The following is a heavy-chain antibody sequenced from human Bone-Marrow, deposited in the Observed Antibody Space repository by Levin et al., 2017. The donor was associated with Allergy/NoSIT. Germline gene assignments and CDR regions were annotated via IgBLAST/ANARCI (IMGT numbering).Heavy chain of an antibody. J-gene: IGHJ3*02. CDR2: MNPNSGNT. CDR1: GYTFTSYD. CDR3: AKGVRFKRYRADAFDI. Sequence: ASVKVSCKASGYTFTSYDINWVRQATGQGLEWMGWMNPNSGNTGYAQKFQGRVTMTRNTSISTAYMELSSLRSEDTAVYYCAKGVRFKRYRADAFDIWGQGTMVTVSS. V-gene: IGHV1-8*01. D-gene: IGHD3-16*01.